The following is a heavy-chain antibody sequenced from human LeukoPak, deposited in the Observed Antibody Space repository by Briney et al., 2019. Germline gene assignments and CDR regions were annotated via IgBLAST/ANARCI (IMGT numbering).Heavy chain of an antibody. J-gene: IGHJ4*02. CDR3: ARVNNYYDSSGDYLYYFDS. D-gene: IGHD3-22*01. V-gene: IGHV1-2*02. CDR1: GYTFTGYF. CDR2: INPNNGAT. Sequence: ASVKVSCKASGYTFTGYFMHWVRQAPGQGLEWMGWINPNNGATNYAQNFQGRVTMTRDTSISTAYMELSRPRSDETAVYYCARVNNYYDSSGDYLYYFDSWGQGTLVTVSS.